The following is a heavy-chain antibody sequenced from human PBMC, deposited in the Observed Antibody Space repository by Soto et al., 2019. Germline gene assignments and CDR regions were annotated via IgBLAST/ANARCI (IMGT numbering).Heavy chain of an antibody. V-gene: IGHV1-8*01. D-gene: IGHD3-3*01. CDR1: GYTFTSYD. CDR2: MNPNSGNT. CDR3: ARDFLIGSTLYYYYYMDF. Sequence: ASVKVSCKASGYTFTSYDINWVRQATGQGLEWMGWMNPNSGNTGYAQKFQGRVTMTRNTSISTAYMELSSLRSEDTAVYYCARDFLIGSTLYYYYYMDFWGQGTTVPVSS. J-gene: IGHJ6*03.